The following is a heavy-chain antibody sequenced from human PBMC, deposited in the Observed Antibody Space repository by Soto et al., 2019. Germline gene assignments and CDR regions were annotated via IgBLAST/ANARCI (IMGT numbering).Heavy chain of an antibody. CDR1: GGSITDEW. J-gene: IGHJ4*02. D-gene: IGHD3-16*01. Sequence: QVQLQESGPGLVKPSGILSLTCAVSGGSITDEWWSWLRQTQGKGLELIGEVHHSGSTNYSPSLKSRVTMSVDTSKNDFSLKLFSLTAADTAIYYCAREGDHPFSLGYWGQGTLVTVSS. CDR2: VHHSGST. V-gene: IGHV4-4*02. CDR3: AREGDHPFSLGY.